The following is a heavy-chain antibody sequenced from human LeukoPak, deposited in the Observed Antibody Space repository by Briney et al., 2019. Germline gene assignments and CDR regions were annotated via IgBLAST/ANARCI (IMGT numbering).Heavy chain of an antibody. Sequence: PGESLKISCQGSGYSFTSYWIGCVRQMPGKGLEWMGIIYPGDSDTRYSPSFQGQVTISADKTISTAYLQWSSLKASDTAMYFCASQNSGSFDYWGQGTLVTVSS. CDR1: GYSFTSYW. D-gene: IGHD1-26*01. J-gene: IGHJ4*02. CDR3: ASQNSGSFDY. CDR2: IYPGDSDT. V-gene: IGHV5-51*01.